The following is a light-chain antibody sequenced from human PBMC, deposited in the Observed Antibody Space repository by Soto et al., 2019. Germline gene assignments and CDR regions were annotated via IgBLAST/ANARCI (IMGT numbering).Light chain of an antibody. V-gene: IGLV3-21*04. CDR1: NMGSKS. Sequence: SYELTQPPSVSVAPGKTARITCGGNNMGSKSVHWYQQKPGQAPVLFIYYDSDRPSGIPERFSGSNSGNTATLTISRVEAGDEADYYCQVWDSSSDHPVFGGGTKLTVL. J-gene: IGLJ3*02. CDR2: YDS. CDR3: QVWDSSSDHPV.